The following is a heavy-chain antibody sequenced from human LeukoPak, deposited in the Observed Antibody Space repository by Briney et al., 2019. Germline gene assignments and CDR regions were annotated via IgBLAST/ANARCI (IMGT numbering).Heavy chain of an antibody. CDR2: IYSGGST. CDR3: ARAISGRGVTLDN. Sequence: PGGSLRLSGAASGFTVSGNFMSWVRQGPGKGLEWVSVIYSGGSTYYADSVKGRFTISRDNSKNTLFLQMNSLRVDDTAVYYCARAISGRGVTLDNWGQGTLVTVSS. J-gene: IGHJ4*02. D-gene: IGHD1-14*01. CDR1: GFTVSGNF. V-gene: IGHV3-53*05.